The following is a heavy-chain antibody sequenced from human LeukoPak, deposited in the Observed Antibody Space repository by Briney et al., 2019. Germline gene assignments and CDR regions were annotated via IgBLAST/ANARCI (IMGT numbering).Heavy chain of an antibody. J-gene: IGHJ4*02. V-gene: IGHV3-30*02. CDR2: IRYDGSNK. CDR3: AKDKGDYYDILTGFVY. D-gene: IGHD3-9*01. Sequence: PGGSLRLSCAASGFTFSSYGMHWVRQAPGKGLEWVAFIRYDGSNKYYADSVKGRFTISRDNSKNTLYLQMNSLRAEDTAVYYCAKDKGDYYDILTGFVYWGQGTLVTVSS. CDR1: GFTFSSYG.